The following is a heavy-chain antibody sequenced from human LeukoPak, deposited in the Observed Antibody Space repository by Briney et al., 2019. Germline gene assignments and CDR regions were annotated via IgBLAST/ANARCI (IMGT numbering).Heavy chain of an antibody. CDR3: AKDQGDIVVVPASPEEFDP. D-gene: IGHD2-2*01. Sequence: PGRSLRLSCAASGFTFSSYAMSWVRQAPGKGLEWVSAISGSGGSTYYADSVKGRFTISRDNSKNTLYLQMNSLRAEDTAVYYCAKDQGDIVVVPASPEEFDPWGQGTLVTVSS. V-gene: IGHV3-23*01. CDR2: ISGSGGST. CDR1: GFTFSSYA. J-gene: IGHJ5*02.